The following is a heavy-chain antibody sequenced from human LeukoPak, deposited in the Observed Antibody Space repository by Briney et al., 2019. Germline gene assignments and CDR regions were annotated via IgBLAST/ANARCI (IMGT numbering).Heavy chain of an antibody. CDR2: ISSSSSTI. Sequence: PGGSLRLSCEASGFTCSDYYMNWVRQAPGKGLEWVSYISSSSSTIYYADSVKGRFTISRDNAKNSLYLQMNSLRAEDTAVYYCARDPANYYDSSYYFDYWGQGTLVTVSS. CDR3: ARDPANYYDSSYYFDY. J-gene: IGHJ4*02. CDR1: GFTCSDYY. V-gene: IGHV3-11*04. D-gene: IGHD3-22*01.